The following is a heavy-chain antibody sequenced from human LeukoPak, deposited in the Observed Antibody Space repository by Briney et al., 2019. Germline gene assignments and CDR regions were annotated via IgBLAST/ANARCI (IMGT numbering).Heavy chain of an antibody. D-gene: IGHD1-26*01. CDR3: ARDKREPRYAFDI. J-gene: IGHJ3*02. CDR2: IYYSGST. V-gene: IGHV4-59*01. CDR1: GGSISNFY. Sequence: PSETLSLTCTVSGGSISNFYWSWIRQFPGKGLEWIGYIYYSGSTKYNPSLKSRVTISVDTSKKQFSLKLSSVTAADTAVYYCARDKREPRYAFDIWGQGTMVTVSS.